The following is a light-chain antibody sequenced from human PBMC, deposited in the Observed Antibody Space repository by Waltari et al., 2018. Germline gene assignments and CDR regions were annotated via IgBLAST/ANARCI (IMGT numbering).Light chain of an antibody. Sequence: EIVLTQSPATLSLSSGASATLSCRASQSVSSHLAWYQQKPDQAPRRLIYDASNRATGIPARFSCSGSGTDFTLTISSLEPEDFAVYYCQQRSNWPRTFGHGTKLEIK. CDR2: DAS. CDR1: QSVSSH. V-gene: IGKV3-11*01. CDR3: QQRSNWPRT. J-gene: IGKJ2*01.